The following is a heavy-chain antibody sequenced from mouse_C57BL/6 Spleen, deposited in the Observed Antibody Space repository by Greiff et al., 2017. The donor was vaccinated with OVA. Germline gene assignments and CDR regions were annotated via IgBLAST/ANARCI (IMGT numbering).Heavy chain of an antibody. J-gene: IGHJ2*01. CDR2: IYPRSGNT. CDR3: ARRATTVVATRDY. D-gene: IGHD1-1*01. CDR1: GYTFTSYG. V-gene: IGHV1-81*01. Sequence: QVQLQQSGAELARPGASVKLSCKASGYTFTSYGISWVKQRTGQGLEWIGEIYPRSGNTYYNEKFKGKATLTADKSSSTAYMELRSLTSEDSAVYFCARRATTVVATRDYWGQGTTLTVSS.